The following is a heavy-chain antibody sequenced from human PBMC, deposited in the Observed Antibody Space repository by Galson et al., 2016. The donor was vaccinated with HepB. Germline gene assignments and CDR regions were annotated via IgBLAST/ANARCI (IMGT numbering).Heavy chain of an antibody. V-gene: IGHV6-1*01. CDR2: TYYRSKWYY. Sequence: CAISGDSVSRNTWTWIGQSPSRGLEWLGRTYYRSKWYYDYAVSVRSRVSINPDTSSNQFSLRLTSVTPDDTAVYYCVRGYGGMDVWGNGTTVTVSS. D-gene: IGHD1-1*01. J-gene: IGHJ6*04. CDR3: VRGYGGMDV. CDR1: GDSVSRNT.